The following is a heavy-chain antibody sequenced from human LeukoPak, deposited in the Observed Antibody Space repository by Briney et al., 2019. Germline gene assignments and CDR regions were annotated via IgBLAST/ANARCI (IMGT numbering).Heavy chain of an antibody. CDR3: ARGGGGSLYYYYYYMDV. D-gene: IGHD2-15*01. J-gene: IGHJ6*03. CDR1: GFTFSGSA. Sequence: GGSLRLSCAASGFTFSGSALHWVRQAPGKGLEWVAVISYDESNKYYADSVKGRFTISRDNSKNTLFLQMDSLRAEDTAVYYCARGGGGSLYYYYYYMDVWGKGTTVTVSS. CDR2: ISYDESNK. V-gene: IGHV3-30*04.